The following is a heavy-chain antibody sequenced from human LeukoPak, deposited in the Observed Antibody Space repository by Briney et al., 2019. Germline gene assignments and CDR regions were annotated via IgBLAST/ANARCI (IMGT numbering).Heavy chain of an antibody. CDR3: ASLGGSGSWNFGY. V-gene: IGHV4-59*01. J-gene: IGHJ4*02. Sequence: SETLSLTCAVSRGSISSYYWSWIRQSPGKGLEWIGYIYYGGSTNYNPSLKSRATISLDTSQNQFSLRLSSVTAADTAVYYCASLGGSGSWNFGYWGQGALVTVSS. D-gene: IGHD3-10*01. CDR1: RGSISSYY. CDR2: IYYGGST.